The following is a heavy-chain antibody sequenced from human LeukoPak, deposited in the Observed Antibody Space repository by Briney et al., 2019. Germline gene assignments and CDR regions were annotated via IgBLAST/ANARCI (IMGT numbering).Heavy chain of an antibody. V-gene: IGHV3-23*01. CDR1: GFTFSSYG. D-gene: IGHD3-10*01. J-gene: IGHJ5*02. Sequence: GGSLRLSCAASGFTFSSYGMSWVRQAPGKGLDWVSGISGSGGRTDYADSVKGRFTISRDNAKNSLYLQMNSLRAEDTAVYYCARDYVSGSFGPWGQGTLVTVSS. CDR2: ISGSGGRT. CDR3: ARDYVSGSFGP.